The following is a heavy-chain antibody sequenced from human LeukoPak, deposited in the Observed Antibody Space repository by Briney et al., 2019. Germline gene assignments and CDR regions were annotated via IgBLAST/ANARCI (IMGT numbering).Heavy chain of an antibody. CDR1: GGSISSYY. D-gene: IGHD3-22*01. Sequence: PSETLSLTCTVSGGSISSYYWSWIRQPPGKGLEWIGYIYYSGSTYYNPSLKSRVTISVDTSKNQFSLKLSSVTAADTAVYYCASHYDSSGYPNWFDPWGQGTLVTVSS. V-gene: IGHV4-59*04. CDR2: IYYSGST. CDR3: ASHYDSSGYPNWFDP. J-gene: IGHJ5*02.